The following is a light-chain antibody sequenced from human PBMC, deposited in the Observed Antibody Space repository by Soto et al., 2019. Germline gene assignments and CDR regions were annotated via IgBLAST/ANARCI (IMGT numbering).Light chain of an antibody. J-gene: IGKJ1*01. CDR1: QTLSGNY. CDR3: HHYGASPWA. V-gene: IGKV3-20*01. Sequence: NVLTQSPGTLSLSPGDRATLSCRASQTLSGNYLAWYPHKPGQAPRILIYRASTRATGVSDRFSGSGSGTDLTLNITGQAPEDFASYYCHHYGASPWAFGQGTKVEIK. CDR2: RAS.